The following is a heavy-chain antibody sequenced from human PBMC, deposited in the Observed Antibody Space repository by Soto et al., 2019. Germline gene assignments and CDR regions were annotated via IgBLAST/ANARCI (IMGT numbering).Heavy chain of an antibody. CDR1: GFTFSSYG. CDR3: ANDAGGSSYFDY. J-gene: IGHJ4*02. D-gene: IGHD1-26*01. CDR2: ISYDGSNE. Sequence: QVQLVESGGGVVQPGRSLRLSCAASGFTFSSYGMHWVRQAPGKGLEWVAVISYDGSNEYYADSVKGRFTISRDNSKNTPYLQMNSLRAEDTAVYYCANDAGGSSYFDYWGQGTLVTVSS. V-gene: IGHV3-30*18.